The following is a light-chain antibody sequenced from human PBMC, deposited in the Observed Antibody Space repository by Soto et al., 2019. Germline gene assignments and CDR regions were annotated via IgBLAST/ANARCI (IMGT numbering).Light chain of an antibody. CDR3: SSYKGGSTVDV. Sequence: QSALTQPASVSGSPGQSITISCTGTSSDVGGYNYVSWYQQHPGQAPKLMIYDVSNRPSGVSNRFSGSKSGNTASLTISGLQAEDEADYYCSSYKGGSTVDVFGSGTKVTVL. CDR2: DVS. J-gene: IGLJ6*01. CDR1: SSDVGGYNY. V-gene: IGLV2-14*03.